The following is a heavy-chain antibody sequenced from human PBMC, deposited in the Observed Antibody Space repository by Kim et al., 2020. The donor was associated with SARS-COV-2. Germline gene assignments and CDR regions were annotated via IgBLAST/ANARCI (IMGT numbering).Heavy chain of an antibody. CDR3: ARSGYSYGLTYYYYYGMDV. V-gene: IGHV4-59*13. CDR2: IYYSGST. D-gene: IGHD5-18*01. CDR1: GGSISSYY. J-gene: IGHJ6*02. Sequence: PETLSLTCTVSGGSISSYYWSWIRQPPGKGLEWIGYIYYSGSTNYNPSLKSRVTISVDTSKNQFSLKLSSVTAADTAVYYCARSGYSYGLTYYYYYGMDVWGQGTTVTVSS.